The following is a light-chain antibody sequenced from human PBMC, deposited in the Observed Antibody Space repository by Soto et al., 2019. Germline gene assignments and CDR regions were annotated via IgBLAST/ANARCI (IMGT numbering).Light chain of an antibody. V-gene: IGKV3-20*01. CDR3: QHYGSSLIT. J-gene: IGKJ5*01. CDR2: GSS. CDR1: QYISASY. Sequence: EIVVTQLPGTLSLAKGERATLSCRTSQYISASYLAWYQQKPGQAPRLLIFGSSNRAIGIPDRFSGSGSGTDFTLTIGRLEPEDFAVYFCQHYGSSLITFGQGTRLEIK.